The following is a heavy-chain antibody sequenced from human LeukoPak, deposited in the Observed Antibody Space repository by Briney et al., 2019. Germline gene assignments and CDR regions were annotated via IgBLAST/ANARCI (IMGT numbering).Heavy chain of an antibody. CDR1: GFTFNGFW. D-gene: IGHD4-17*01. J-gene: IGHJ6*03. CDR3: TRDALYGDPSYYYMDV. V-gene: IGHV3-7*01. Sequence: GGSLRHSCAASGFTFNGFWMSWVRQGPGKGLEWVANIKQDGSDIYYLGSVRGRFTISRDNAMNSLYLQMNSLRAEDTAVYYCTRDALYGDPSYYYMDVWGKGTTVTVSS. CDR2: IKQDGSDI.